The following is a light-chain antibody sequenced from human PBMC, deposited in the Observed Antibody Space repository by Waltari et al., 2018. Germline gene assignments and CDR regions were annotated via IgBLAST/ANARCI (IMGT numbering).Light chain of an antibody. V-gene: IGKV4-1*01. CDR2: WAS. CDR3: QQYYSAPNT. J-gene: IGKJ2*01. CDR1: QSVLHTNNKNY. Sequence: DIVVTQSPDSLAVSLGERATINCKSSQSVLHTNNKNYLAWYQQKPGQTPKLLIYWASTRASGVPGRFSGSGSGTDFTLTISSLQAEDVAVYYCQQYYSAPNTFGQGTKLEI.